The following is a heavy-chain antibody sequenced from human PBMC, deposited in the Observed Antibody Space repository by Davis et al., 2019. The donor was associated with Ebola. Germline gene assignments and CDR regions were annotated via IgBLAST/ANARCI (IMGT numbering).Heavy chain of an antibody. Sequence: SETLSLTCAVYGGSFSGYYWSWIRQPPGKGLEWIGEINHSGSTNYNPSLKSRVTISVDTSKNQFSLKLSSVTAADTAVYYCARHLGSGIYYYYYYGMDVWGQGTTVTVSS. D-gene: IGHD6-19*01. CDR3: ARHLGSGIYYYYYYGMDV. V-gene: IGHV4-34*01. CDR2: INHSGST. CDR1: GGSFSGYY. J-gene: IGHJ6*02.